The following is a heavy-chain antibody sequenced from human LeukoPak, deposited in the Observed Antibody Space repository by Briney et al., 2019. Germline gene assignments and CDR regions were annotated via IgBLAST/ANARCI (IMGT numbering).Heavy chain of an antibody. CDR2: INTNTGMP. D-gene: IGHD3-22*01. V-gene: IGHV7-4-1*02. CDR1: GYTFTSYA. J-gene: IGHJ4*02. Sequence: VASVKVSCKASGYTFTSYAVNWVRQAPGQGLEWMGWINTNTGMPTYAQGFTGRFVFSLDTSVSTAYLQISTLKPGDTAVYYCTSIVVPIDYWGQGTLVTVSS. CDR3: TSIVVPIDY.